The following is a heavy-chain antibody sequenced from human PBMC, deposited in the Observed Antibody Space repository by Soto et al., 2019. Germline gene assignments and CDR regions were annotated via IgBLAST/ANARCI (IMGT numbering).Heavy chain of an antibody. Sequence: QVQLVQSGAEVKMPGSSVKVSCKASEGTFSSYTISWVRQAPGQGLEWMGRILPIPDIADYAQKFQGRVTITADRSTTTAYMELSSLRSEVTAVYYCARVRYCSGNSSHYYNGMDVWGQGTTVTVSS. CDR1: EGTFSSYT. J-gene: IGHJ6*02. V-gene: IGHV1-69*02. CDR2: ILPIPDIA. D-gene: IGHD2-15*01. CDR3: ARVRYCSGNSSHYYNGMDV.